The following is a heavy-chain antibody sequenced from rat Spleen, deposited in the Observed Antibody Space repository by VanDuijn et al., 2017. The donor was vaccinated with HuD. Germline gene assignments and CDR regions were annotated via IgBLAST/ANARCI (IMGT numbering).Heavy chain of an antibody. J-gene: IGHJ2*01. Sequence: EVQLVESGGGLVQPGRSLNLSCAASGFTFSDFFMAWVRQAPAKGLEWVATISYGDRSGNSSTYYRDSVKGRFTISRDNAKSTLSLQMDSLRSEDTATYYCARRHYGYTDYFDYWGQGVMVTVSS. V-gene: IGHV5-7*01. CDR3: ARRHYGYTDYFDY. CDR2: ISYGDRSGNSST. D-gene: IGHD1-9*01. CDR1: GFTFSDFF.